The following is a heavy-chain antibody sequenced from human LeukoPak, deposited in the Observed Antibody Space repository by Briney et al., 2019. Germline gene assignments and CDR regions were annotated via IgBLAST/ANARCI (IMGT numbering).Heavy chain of an antibody. CDR3: ARDTYGSGSYTWIY. CDR1: GGSISSYY. J-gene: IGHJ4*02. CDR2: IYTSGST. Sequence: SETLSLTCTVSGGSISSYYWSWIRQPAGKGLVWIGRIYTSGSTNYNPSLKSRVTMSVDMTKNQFSLKLSSVTAADTAVYYCARDTYGSGSYTWIYWGQGTLVTVSS. D-gene: IGHD3-10*01. V-gene: IGHV4-4*07.